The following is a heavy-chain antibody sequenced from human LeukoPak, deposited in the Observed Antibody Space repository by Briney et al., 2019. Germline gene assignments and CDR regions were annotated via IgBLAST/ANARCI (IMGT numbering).Heavy chain of an antibody. D-gene: IGHD3-16*01. CDR2: IYYSGST. CDR1: GGSISSYY. CDR3: ARAGTYYDYVWGPPHWFDP. J-gene: IGHJ5*02. V-gene: IGHV4-59*01. Sequence: PSETLSLTCTVSGGSISSYYWNWIRQPPGKGLEWIGYIYYSGSTNYNPSLKSRVTISVDTSKNQFSLKLSSMTAADTAVYYCARAGTYYDYVWGPPHWFDPWGQGTLVTVFS.